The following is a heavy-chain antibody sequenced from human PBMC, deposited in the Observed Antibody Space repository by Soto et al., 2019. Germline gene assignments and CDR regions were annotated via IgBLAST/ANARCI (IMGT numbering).Heavy chain of an antibody. CDR1: GGSIETFY. D-gene: IGHD6-13*01. J-gene: IGHJ4*02. V-gene: IGHV4-59*08. Sequence: TCTVSGGSIETFYWSWIRQPPGKGLEWIGYISNSGSTNYNPSLKSRVTISVDTSKNQFSLKLSSVTAADTAVYYCARRYGSSFDYWGQGTLVTVSS. CDR3: ARRYGSSFDY. CDR2: ISNSGST.